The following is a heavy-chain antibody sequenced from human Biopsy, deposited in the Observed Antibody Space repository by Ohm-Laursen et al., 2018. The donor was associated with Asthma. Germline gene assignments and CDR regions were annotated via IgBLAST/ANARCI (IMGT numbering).Heavy chain of an antibody. J-gene: IGHJ4*02. CDR3: ASDFPKDYARYNFQF. CDR2: HDHEEGGT. Sequence: ATVKISCKISGYSLTDLSMHWVRQAPGQGLEWMGGHDHEEGGTVNARRFQGRVTMTEDTSTDTAYVELSSLSSDDTAVYYCASDFPKDYARYNFQFWGQGTLVTVSS. CDR1: GYSLTDLS. D-gene: IGHD4-17*01. V-gene: IGHV1-24*01.